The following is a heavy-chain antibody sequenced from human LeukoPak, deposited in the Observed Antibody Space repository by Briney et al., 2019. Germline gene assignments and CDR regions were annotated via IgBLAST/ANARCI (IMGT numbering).Heavy chain of an antibody. CDR1: GDSLSDYY. CDR3: ARAMRWTSGPVELGWFDR. Sequence: SETLSLTCSFSGDSLSDYYWTWIRRPPGGRLEWIGHIYFRGSTKYNPSLKNRVTISVDTSKNQVYLTLTSVTAAGTAVYYCARAMRWTSGPVELGWFDRWGQGTLVTVSS. D-gene: IGHD1-1*01. J-gene: IGHJ5*02. V-gene: IGHV4-59*01. CDR2: IYFRGST.